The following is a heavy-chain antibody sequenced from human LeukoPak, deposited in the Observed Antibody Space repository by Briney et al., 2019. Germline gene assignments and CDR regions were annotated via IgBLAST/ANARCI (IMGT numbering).Heavy chain of an antibody. CDR1: GFTVSSNY. V-gene: IGHV3-66*04. Sequence: GGSLRLSCAASGFTVSSNYMSWVRQAPGKGLEWVSMIYSGGSTYYADSVKGRFTISRDNSKNTLDLQMNSLRAEDTAVHYCARRGHGYGSPFDYWGQGTLVTVSS. CDR3: ARRGHGYGSPFDY. CDR2: IYSGGST. J-gene: IGHJ4*02. D-gene: IGHD5-18*01.